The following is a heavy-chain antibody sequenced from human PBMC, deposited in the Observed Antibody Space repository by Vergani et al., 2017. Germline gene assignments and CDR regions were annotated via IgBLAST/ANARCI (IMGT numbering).Heavy chain of an antibody. J-gene: IGHJ4*02. V-gene: IGHV4-38-2*02. CDR1: GYSISSGYF. CDR2: IDRTGRT. Sequence: QVQLQESGPRLVKPSETLSLICSVSGYSISSGYFWGWIRQSPGKGLEWLGTIDRTGRTHLSPSLKSRLTISVDTTKNPFSLRLTSATAADTAVYFCARHGGSGNFYHLFDSWGQGTLVTVSS. CDR3: ARHGGSGNFYHLFDS. D-gene: IGHD3-10*01.